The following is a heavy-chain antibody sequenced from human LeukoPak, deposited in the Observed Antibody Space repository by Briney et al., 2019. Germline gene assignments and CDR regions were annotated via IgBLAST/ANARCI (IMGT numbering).Heavy chain of an antibody. CDR2: IYPGDSDT. CDR1: GYSFISYW. CDR3: ARTIGSSTKTPLDY. D-gene: IGHD6-13*01. V-gene: IGHV5-51*01. Sequence: GESLKISCKGSGYSFISYWIGWVLQMTGKGLEWMGIIYPGDSDTRYSPSFQGQVTISADKSISTAYLQWSSLKASDTAMYYCARTIGSSTKTPLDYWGQGTLVTVSS. J-gene: IGHJ4*02.